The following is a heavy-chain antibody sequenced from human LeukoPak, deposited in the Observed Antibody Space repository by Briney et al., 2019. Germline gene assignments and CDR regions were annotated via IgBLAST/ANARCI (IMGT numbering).Heavy chain of an antibody. D-gene: IGHD3-22*01. CDR2: VSTSSSYI. CDR1: GFTFGSYN. CDR3: ARDGGDYYGSSGYPFHH. J-gene: IGHJ1*01. V-gene: IGHV3-21*01. Sequence: KPGGSLRLSCAASGFTFGSYNMNWVRQAPGKGLEWVSSVSTSSSYIYYADSVKGRFTISRDNAKKSLYLQMNSLRAGDTAVYYCARDGGDYYGSSGYPFHHWGQGTLVTVSS.